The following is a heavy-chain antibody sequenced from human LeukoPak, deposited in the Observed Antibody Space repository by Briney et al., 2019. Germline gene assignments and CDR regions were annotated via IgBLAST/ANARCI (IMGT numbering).Heavy chain of an antibody. CDR3: ARESSSGWYYFDY. J-gene: IGHJ4*02. Sequence: SETLSLTCSVSGGSISSYYWSWIRQPPGKGLEWIGYIYHSGSTNYNPSLKSRVTLSVDTSKSQFSLKLSSVTAADTAVYYCARESSSGWYYFDYWGQGTLVTVSS. CDR1: GGSISSYY. V-gene: IGHV4-59*01. CDR2: IYHSGST. D-gene: IGHD6-19*01.